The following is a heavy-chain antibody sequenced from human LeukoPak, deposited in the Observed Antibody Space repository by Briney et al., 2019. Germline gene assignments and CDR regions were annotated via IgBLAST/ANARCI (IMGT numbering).Heavy chain of an antibody. Sequence: PSETLSLTCTVSGGSISSSSYYWGWIRQPPGKGLEWIGSIYYSGSTYYNPSLKSRVTISVDTSKNQFSLKLSSVTAADTAVYYCARVQRVAGTRWGQGTLVTVSS. CDR3: ARVQRVAGTR. D-gene: IGHD6-19*01. CDR1: GGSISSSSYY. V-gene: IGHV4-39*07. CDR2: IYYSGST. J-gene: IGHJ4*02.